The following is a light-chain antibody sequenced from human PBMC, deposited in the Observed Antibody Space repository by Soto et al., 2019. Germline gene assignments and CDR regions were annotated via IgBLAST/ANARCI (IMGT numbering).Light chain of an antibody. J-gene: IGKJ4*01. CDR1: QSVSSSY. CDR3: QQRSNWPLT. Sequence: EIVLTQSPGTLSLSPGERATLCCRASQSVSSSYLAWYQQKPGQAPRLLIYDASNRATGIPARFSGSGSGRDFTLTINSLEPEDFAVYYCQQRSNWPLTFGGGTKVDIK. CDR2: DAS. V-gene: IGKV3-11*02.